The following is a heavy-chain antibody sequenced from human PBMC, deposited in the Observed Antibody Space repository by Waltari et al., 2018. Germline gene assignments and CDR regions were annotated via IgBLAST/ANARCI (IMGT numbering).Heavy chain of an antibody. Sequence: EVQLVESGGGLVKPGGSLRLSCAASGFTFSSYSMNWVRQGPGKGRVWVSSISSSSSYIYYADSVKGRFTISRDNAKNSLYLQMNSLRAEDTAVYYCARVRYSSSWSAFDIWGQGTMVTVSS. D-gene: IGHD6-13*01. CDR2: ISSSSSYI. CDR1: GFTFSSYS. J-gene: IGHJ3*02. V-gene: IGHV3-21*01. CDR3: ARVRYSSSWSAFDI.